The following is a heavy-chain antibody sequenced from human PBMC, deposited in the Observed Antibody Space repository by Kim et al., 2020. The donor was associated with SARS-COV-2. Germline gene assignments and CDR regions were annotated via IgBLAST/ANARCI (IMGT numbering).Heavy chain of an antibody. CDR3: ARGSNAGTAVIVY. J-gene: IGHJ4*02. CDR2: ISSDAVHK. V-gene: IGHV3-30*03. D-gene: IGHD2-2*01. CDR1: GFTFSDFG. Sequence: GGSLRLSCAASGFTFSDFGMHWVRQAPGKGLEWVAVISSDAVHKSYADSVPGRFTISRDNSHNTMPVEMNSLRPENTAVYYCARGSNAGTAVIVYWGQGSLVTVSS.